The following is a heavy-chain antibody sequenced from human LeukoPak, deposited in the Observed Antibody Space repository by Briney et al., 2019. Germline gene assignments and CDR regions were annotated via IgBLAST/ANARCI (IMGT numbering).Heavy chain of an antibody. CDR2: ISGSGGST. J-gene: IGHJ5*02. CDR1: GFTFSSYA. CDR3: ARGVLWGSGWYSDS. V-gene: IGHV3-23*01. Sequence: GGSLRLSCAASGFTFSSYAMSWVRQAPGKGLEWVSAISGSGGSTYYADSVKGRFTISRDNSRNTLFLQMNSLGPEDTAVYYCARGVLWGSGWYSDSWGQGTLVTVSS. D-gene: IGHD6-19*01.